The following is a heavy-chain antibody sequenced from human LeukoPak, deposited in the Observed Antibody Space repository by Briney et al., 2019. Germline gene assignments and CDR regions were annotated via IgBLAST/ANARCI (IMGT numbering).Heavy chain of an antibody. D-gene: IGHD6-19*01. Sequence: PGGSLRLSCAASGFTFSEHYMSWIRQAPGKGLEWISYISSGGTTIRYADSVKGRFTISRDIAKNSLYLQMNSLRAEDTAVYYCARGSIAVAGASDYWGQGTLVTVSS. V-gene: IGHV3-11*01. J-gene: IGHJ4*02. CDR3: ARGSIAVAGASDY. CDR1: GFTFSEHY. CDR2: ISSGGTTI.